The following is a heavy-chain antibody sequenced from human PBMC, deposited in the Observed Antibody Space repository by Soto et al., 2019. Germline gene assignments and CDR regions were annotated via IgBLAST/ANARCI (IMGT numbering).Heavy chain of an antibody. D-gene: IGHD6-13*01. CDR3: ARDFIAAAGTNYYYYGMDV. CDR1: GGSISSGGYY. CDR2: IYYSGST. J-gene: IGHJ6*02. Sequence: PSETLSLTCTVSGGSISSGGYYWSWIRQHPGKGLEWIGYIYYSGSTYYNPSLKSRVTISVDTSKNQFSLKLSSVTAADTAAYYCARDFIAAAGTNYYYYGMDVWGQGTTVTVSS. V-gene: IGHV4-31*03.